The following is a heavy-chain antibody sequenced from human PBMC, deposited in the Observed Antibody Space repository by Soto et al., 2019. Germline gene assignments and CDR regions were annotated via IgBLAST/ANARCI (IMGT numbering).Heavy chain of an antibody. V-gene: IGHV1-3*01. CDR1: GYTFTSYA. CDR2: INAGNGNT. D-gene: IGHD2-2*01. CDR3: ARESVVPAAIDYYYYYGMDV. Sequence: GASVKVSCKASGYTFTSYAMHWVRQAPGQRLEWMGWINAGNGNTKYSQKFQSRVTITRDTSASTAYMELSSLRSEDTAVYYCARESVVPAAIDYYYYYGMDVWGQGTTVTVSS. J-gene: IGHJ6*02.